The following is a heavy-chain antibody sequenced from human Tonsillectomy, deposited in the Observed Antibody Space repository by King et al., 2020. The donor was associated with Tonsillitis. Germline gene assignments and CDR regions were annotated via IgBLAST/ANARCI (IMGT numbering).Heavy chain of an antibody. CDR3: ARDALWGTVTVADY. J-gene: IGHJ4*02. D-gene: IGHD4-17*01. CDR2: INPNSGGT. CDR1: GYTFTGYY. V-gene: IGHV1-2*02. Sequence: QLVQSGAEVKKPGASVKVSCKASGYTFTGYYMHWVRQAPGQGLEWMGWINPNSGGTNYAQKFQGRVTMPRDTSLSTAYMELSRLRSDDTAVYYCARDALWGTVTVADYWGQGTLVTVSS.